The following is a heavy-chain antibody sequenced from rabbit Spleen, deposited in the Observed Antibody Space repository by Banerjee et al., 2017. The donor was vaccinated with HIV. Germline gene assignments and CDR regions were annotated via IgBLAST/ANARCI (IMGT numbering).Heavy chain of an antibody. V-gene: IGHV1S43*01. Sequence: QQQLEESGGGLVKPEGSLTLTCKASGFDLSSYWMCWVRQAPGKGLELIACIYADSGSTYYASWAKGRFTISKSTSLNTVDLKMTSLTAADTATYLCARAGYGGADYFKLWGPGTLVTVS. D-gene: IGHD4-2*01. CDR2: IYADSGST. CDR3: ARAGYGGADYFKL. J-gene: IGHJ4*01. CDR1: GFDLSSYW.